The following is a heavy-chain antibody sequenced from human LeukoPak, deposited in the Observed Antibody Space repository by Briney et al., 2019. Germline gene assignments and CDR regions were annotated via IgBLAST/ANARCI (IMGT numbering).Heavy chain of an antibody. Sequence: GGSLRHSCAASGFTFDDYGMNWVRQAPGKGLEWVSSISSSSSYIYYADSVKGRFTISRDNAKNSLYLQMNSLRAEDTAVYYCARERGRGDYYGSGTFMRDYWGQGALVTVSS. D-gene: IGHD3-10*01. V-gene: IGHV3-21*01. CDR1: GFTFDDYG. CDR3: ARERGRGDYYGSGTFMRDY. J-gene: IGHJ4*02. CDR2: ISSSSSYI.